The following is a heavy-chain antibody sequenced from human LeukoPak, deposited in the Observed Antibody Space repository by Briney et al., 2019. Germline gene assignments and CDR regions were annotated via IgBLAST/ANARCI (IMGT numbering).Heavy chain of an antibody. CDR1: SGSISSYY. CDR2: IYYSGTT. D-gene: IGHD6-13*01. V-gene: IGHV4-59*08. CDR3: ARLAAAGTGWFDP. Sequence: SETLSLTCTVSSGSISSYYWSWIRQPPGKGLEWIGYIYYSGTTNYNPSLKGRVTISVDTSKNQFSLKLSSVTTADTAVYYCARLAAAGTGWFDPWGQGTLVTVSS. J-gene: IGHJ5*02.